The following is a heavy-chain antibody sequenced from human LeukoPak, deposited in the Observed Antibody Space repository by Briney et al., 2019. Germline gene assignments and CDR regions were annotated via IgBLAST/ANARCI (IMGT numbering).Heavy chain of an antibody. V-gene: IGHV3-53*01. CDR1: GLTVSSNY. D-gene: IGHD1-26*01. CDR2: IYAGGHT. J-gene: IGHJ4*02. Sequence: GGSLRLSCAASGLTVSSNYMNWVCQAPGKGLEWVSVIYAGGHTYYADSVKGRFTISRDNSKNTLFLQMNSLTAEDTAMYYCARGGGGNYALDDWGQGTLVTVSS. CDR3: ARGGGGNYALDD.